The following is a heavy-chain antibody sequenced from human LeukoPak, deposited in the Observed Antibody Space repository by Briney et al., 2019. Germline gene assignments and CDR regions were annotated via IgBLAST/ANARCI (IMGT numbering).Heavy chain of an antibody. J-gene: IGHJ4*02. CDR2: IYYSGST. D-gene: IGHD1-26*01. CDR1: GGSISSYY. CDR3: AGGPSGSYAGY. Sequence: PSESLSLTCTVSGGSISSYYWSWIRQPPGKGLEWIGYIYYSGSTNYNPSLKSRVTISVDTSKNQFSLKLSSVTAADTAVYYCAGGPSGSYAGYWGQGTLVTVSS. V-gene: IGHV4-59*01.